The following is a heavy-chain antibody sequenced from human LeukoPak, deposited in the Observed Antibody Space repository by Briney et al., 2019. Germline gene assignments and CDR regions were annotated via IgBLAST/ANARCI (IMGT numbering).Heavy chain of an antibody. V-gene: IGHV1-69*13. CDR1: GGTFSSYA. D-gene: IGHD3-10*01. J-gene: IGHJ5*02. CDR3: ARDYYGSGSSDWFDP. CDR2: IIPIFGTA. Sequence: ASVKVSCKASGGTFSSYAISWVRQAPGQGLEWMGGIIPIFGTANYAQKFQGRVTITADESTSTAYMELSSLRSEDTAVYYCARDYYGSGSSDWFDPWGQGTLVTVSS.